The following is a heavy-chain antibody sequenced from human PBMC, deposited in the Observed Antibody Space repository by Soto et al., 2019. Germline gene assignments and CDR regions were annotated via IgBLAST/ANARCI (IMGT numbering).Heavy chain of an antibody. CDR3: ARPTGTSKYWKFYFDH. J-gene: IGHJ4*02. Sequence: GGSLRLSCAASGITFSKYAMIWVRQAPGKGLEYVSSISGLGENTYYADSVKGRFTISRDSSNNTLFLQMNSLRAEDTAVYYCARPTGTSKYWKFYFDHWGQGALVTVSS. CDR2: ISGLGENT. V-gene: IGHV3-23*01. CDR1: GITFSKYA. D-gene: IGHD1-1*01.